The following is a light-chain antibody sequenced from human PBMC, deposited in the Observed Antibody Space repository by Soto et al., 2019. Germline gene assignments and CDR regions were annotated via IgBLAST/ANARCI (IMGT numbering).Light chain of an antibody. CDR3: QQYDSYPVT. CDR2: KAS. V-gene: IGKV1-5*03. Sequence: DIQMTQSPSTLSASVRDRVTITCRASQSISSWLAWYQQKPGKAPKLLIYKASFLESGVPSRFSGSGSGTEFTLTITSLQPDDFASYYCQQYDSYPVTFGGGTKVEIK. J-gene: IGKJ4*01. CDR1: QSISSW.